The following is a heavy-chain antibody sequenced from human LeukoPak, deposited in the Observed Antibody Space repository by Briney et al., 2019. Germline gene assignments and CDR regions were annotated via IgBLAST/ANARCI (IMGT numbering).Heavy chain of an antibody. V-gene: IGHV4-30-4*01. J-gene: IGHJ3*02. CDR3: ARRVARTGIYAFDI. CDR2: IYYSGST. Sequence: SETLSLTCTVSGGSISSGDYYWSWIRQPPGKGLEWIGYIYYSGSTYYNPSLKSRVTISVDTSKNQFSLELSSVTAADTAVYYCARRVARTGIYAFDIWGQGTMVTVSS. CDR1: GGSISSGDYY. D-gene: IGHD1-1*01.